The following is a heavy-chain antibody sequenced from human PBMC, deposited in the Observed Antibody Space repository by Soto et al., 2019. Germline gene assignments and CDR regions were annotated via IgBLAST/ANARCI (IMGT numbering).Heavy chain of an antibody. D-gene: IGHD3-16*01. CDR1: GYTFTTYD. J-gene: IGHJ4*02. CDR2: VSPNSDNT. Sequence: QVQLVQSGAEVREPGASVKVSCKAAGYTFTTYDINWVRQAAGQGLEWMGWVSPNSDNTGYAQKFQGRVTMTRSPSMTTVYMELSGLRSEDSAVYYCARGVGDLGDYWGQGNLVTVSS. CDR3: ARGVGDLGDY. V-gene: IGHV1-8*01.